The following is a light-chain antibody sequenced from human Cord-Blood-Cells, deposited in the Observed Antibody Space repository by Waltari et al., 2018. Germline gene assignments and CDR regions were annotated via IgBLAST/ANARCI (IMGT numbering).Light chain of an antibody. V-gene: IGKV2-28*01. CDR2: LGS. Sequence: DIVMTQSPLSLPVTPGEPASISCRPSQSLPHSNGYNYLDLYLQKPGQSPQLLIYLGSNRASGGPDRFSGSGSGTDFTLKISRVEAEDVGVYYCMQALQTPLTFGQGTRLEIK. CDR3: MQALQTPLT. J-gene: IGKJ5*01. CDR1: QSLPHSNGYNY.